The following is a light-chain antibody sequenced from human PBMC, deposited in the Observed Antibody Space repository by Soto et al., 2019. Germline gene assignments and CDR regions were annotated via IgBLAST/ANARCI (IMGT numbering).Light chain of an antibody. V-gene: IGLV1-51*01. CDR2: DNN. CDR3: GTWDSSRSASYV. J-gene: IGLJ1*01. CDR1: SSKIGNNY. Sequence: QSVLTQPPSVSAAPGQKVTTSCSGSSSKIGNNYVSWYQQLPGTAPKLLIYDNNKRPSGIPDRFSGSKSGTSATLGITGLQTGDEADYYCGTWDSSRSASYVFGTGTKVTVL.